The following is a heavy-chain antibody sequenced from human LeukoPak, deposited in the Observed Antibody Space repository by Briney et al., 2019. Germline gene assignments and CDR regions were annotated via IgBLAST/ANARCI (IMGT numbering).Heavy chain of an antibody. V-gene: IGHV4-39*07. CDR1: GGSISSSSYY. CDR2: IYYSGST. J-gene: IGHJ5*02. Sequence: SETLSLTCTVSGGSISSSSYYWGWIRQPPGKGLEWIGSIYYSGSTYYNPSLKSPVTISLDTSKNQFSLKLSSVTAADTAVYYCARIRHGLYKNNWFDPWGEGTLVTVSS. CDR3: ARIRHGLYKNNWFDP. D-gene: IGHD1-14*01.